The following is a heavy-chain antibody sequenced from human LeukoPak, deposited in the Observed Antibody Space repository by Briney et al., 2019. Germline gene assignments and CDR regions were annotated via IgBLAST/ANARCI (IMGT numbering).Heavy chain of an antibody. CDR3: ARGGGSPYCSSTSCHRLFDY. J-gene: IGHJ4*02. Sequence: PSETLSLTCTVSGGSISSCYWSWIRQPPGKGLEWIGYIYYSGSTNYNPSLKSRVTISVDTSKNQFSLQLNSVTPEDTAVYYCARGGGSPYCSSTSCHRLFDYWGQGTLVTVSS. CDR2: IYYSGST. D-gene: IGHD2-2*01. CDR1: GGSISSCY. V-gene: IGHV4-59*12.